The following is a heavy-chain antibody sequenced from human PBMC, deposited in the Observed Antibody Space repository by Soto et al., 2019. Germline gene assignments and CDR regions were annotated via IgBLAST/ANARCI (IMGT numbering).Heavy chain of an antibody. CDR3: AKDKLYYDSIGPCFEY. V-gene: IGHV3-30*18. Sequence: QVQLVEPGGGVVQPGRSLILSCAASGFTFSSYGMHWVGQSPGKGLEWAAVISYDGSNKYYADSGKGRVTISRDNSKNTLYLLMNSLIAYDMAVYYCAKDKLYYDSIGPCFEYWGQVTMVTV. CDR2: ISYDGSNK. CDR1: GFTFSSYG. J-gene: IGHJ4*02. D-gene: IGHD3-22*01.